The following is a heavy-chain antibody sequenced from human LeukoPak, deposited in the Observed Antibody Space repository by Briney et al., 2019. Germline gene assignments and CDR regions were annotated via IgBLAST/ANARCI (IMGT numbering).Heavy chain of an antibody. CDR2: ISSSSSYI. CDR1: GFTFSSYS. V-gene: IGHV3-21*01. CDR3: AVTRGYSGYDSAGY. D-gene: IGHD5-12*01. Sequence: GGSLRLSCAASGFTFSSYSMNWVRQAPGKGLEWASSISSSSSYIYYADSVKGRFTISRDNAKNSLYLQMNSLRAEDTAVYYCAVTRGYSGYDSAGYWGQGTLVTVSS. J-gene: IGHJ4*02.